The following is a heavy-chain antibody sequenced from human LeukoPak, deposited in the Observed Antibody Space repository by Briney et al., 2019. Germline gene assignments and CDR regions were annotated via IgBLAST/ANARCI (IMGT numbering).Heavy chain of an antibody. CDR3: AGGHRNWLLSWFDP. D-gene: IGHD3-9*01. Sequence: SETPSLTCAVYGGSFSGSYWSWIRQPPGKGLEWIGEINDSESTNYNPSLKSRVTISIDTSKNQFSLTLTSVTAADTAVYYCAGGHRNWLLSWFDPWGRGTLVTVSS. V-gene: IGHV4-34*01. CDR2: INDSEST. CDR1: GGSFSGSY. J-gene: IGHJ5*02.